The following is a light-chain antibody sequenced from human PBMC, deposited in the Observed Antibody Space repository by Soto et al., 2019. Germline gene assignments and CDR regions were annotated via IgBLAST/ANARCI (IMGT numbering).Light chain of an antibody. J-gene: IGKJ5*01. V-gene: IGKV3-20*01. CDR1: QSLGNN. Sequence: SHSPATPPLSSVDKASLSCXANQSLGNNIAWYQQKPGQAPRLLIYGASSRATGIPDRFSGSGSGTDFTLTISRVEPEDFAVYHCQQYGSEPITFGQGTRPAIK. CDR2: GAS. CDR3: QQYGSEPIT.